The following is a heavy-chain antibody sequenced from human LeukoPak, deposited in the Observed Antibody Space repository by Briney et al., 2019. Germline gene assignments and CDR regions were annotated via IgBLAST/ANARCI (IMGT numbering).Heavy chain of an antibody. CDR3: TGNYYGSGSYADFDY. Sequence: GGSLRLSCAASRFTFSGSALHWVRQASGKGLEWVGRIRSTANGYATAYAASVKGRFTISRDDSKNTAYLQMDSLKTEDTAVYYCTGNYYGSGSYADFDYWGLGTLVTVSS. D-gene: IGHD3-10*01. V-gene: IGHV3-73*01. CDR1: RFTFSGSA. CDR2: IRSTANGYAT. J-gene: IGHJ4*02.